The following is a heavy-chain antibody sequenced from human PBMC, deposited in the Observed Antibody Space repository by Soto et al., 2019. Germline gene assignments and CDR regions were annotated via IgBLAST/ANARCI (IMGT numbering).Heavy chain of an antibody. CDR1: GFTFSSYS. CDR2: ISSSSSYI. CDR3: ARGVYGSSSTFHY. V-gene: IGHV3-21*01. Sequence: PGGYLRFSCPASGFTFSSYSMNWVRQAQGKGLEWVSSISSSSSYIYYADSVKGRFTISRDNAKNSLYLQMNSLRAEDTAVYYCARGVYGSSSTFHYWGQGTLVTVSS. J-gene: IGHJ4*02. D-gene: IGHD6-6*01.